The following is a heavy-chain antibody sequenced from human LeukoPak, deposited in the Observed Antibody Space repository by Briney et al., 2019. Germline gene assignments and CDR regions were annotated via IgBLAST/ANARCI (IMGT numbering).Heavy chain of an antibody. Sequence: PSETLSLTCTVSGGSISSGGYYWSWIRQPPGKGLEWIGYIYHSGSTYYNPSLKSRVTISVDRSKNQFSLKLSSVTAADTAVYYCARGDYYDSSGYYPYFDYWAREPWSPSPQ. CDR2: IYHSGST. V-gene: IGHV4-30-2*01. CDR3: ARGDYYDSSGYYPYFDY. D-gene: IGHD3-22*01. J-gene: IGHJ4*02. CDR1: GGSISSGGYY.